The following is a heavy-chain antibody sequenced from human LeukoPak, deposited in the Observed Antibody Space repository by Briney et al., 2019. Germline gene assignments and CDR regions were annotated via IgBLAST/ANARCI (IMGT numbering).Heavy chain of an antibody. CDR3: ANGKFEYSSGWPRGTL. D-gene: IGHD6-19*01. CDR1: EFTFSNYA. Sequence: PGGSLRLSCVASEFTFSNYAMIWVRQAPGKGLEWVSALSGSGANTYYADSVKGRFTISRDNSKKTLYLQMNSLRVEDTAVYYCANGKFEYSSGWPRGTLWGQGTLVTVSS. V-gene: IGHV3-23*01. J-gene: IGHJ4*02. CDR2: LSGSGANT.